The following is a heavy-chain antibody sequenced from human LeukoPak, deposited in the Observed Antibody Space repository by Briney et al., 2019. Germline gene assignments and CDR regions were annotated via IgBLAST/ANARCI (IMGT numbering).Heavy chain of an antibody. V-gene: IGHV4-39*01. CDR3: ARQTGSGLFTLP. CDR1: GGSISTSNSY. J-gene: IGHJ4*02. D-gene: IGHD3/OR15-3a*01. Sequence: SETLSLTCTVSGGSISTSNSYWGWIRQPPGKGLEWIGSIYYTGNTYYNASLKSRVTISIDTSKNQISLRLTSVTATDTAMNYCARQTGSGLFTLPGGQGTLVTVSS. CDR2: IYYTGNT.